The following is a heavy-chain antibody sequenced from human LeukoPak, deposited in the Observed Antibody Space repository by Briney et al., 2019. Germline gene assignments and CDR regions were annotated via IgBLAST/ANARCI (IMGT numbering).Heavy chain of an antibody. Sequence: GRSLRLSCAASGFTFDDYAVHWVRQTPGKGLEWVSGINWKSGSIGYADSVKGRFTIPRDNAKNSLYLQMNSLRAEDTAVYYCARGVYVPGVGGLWYYFDYWGQGTLVTVSS. CDR2: INWKSGSI. D-gene: IGHD1-26*01. CDR3: ARGVYVPGVGGLWYYFDY. V-gene: IGHV3-9*01. CDR1: GFTFDDYA. J-gene: IGHJ4*02.